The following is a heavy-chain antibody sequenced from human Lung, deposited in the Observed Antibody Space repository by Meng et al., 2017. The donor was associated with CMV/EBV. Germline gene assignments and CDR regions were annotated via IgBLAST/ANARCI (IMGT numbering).Heavy chain of an antibody. V-gene: IGHV5-51*01. J-gene: IGHJ3*02. CDR3: ARWERVGDAVDI. D-gene: IGHD1-26*01. CDR2: IYPADSDT. CDR1: GDTFTTSW. Sequence: GESXKISCTGSGDTFTTSWIGWVRQMPGKGLEWMGIIYPADSDTIYSLSFEGQVTLSADKSINTVYMRWSSLKASDTAIYYCARWERVGDAVDIWGQGTMVTVSS.